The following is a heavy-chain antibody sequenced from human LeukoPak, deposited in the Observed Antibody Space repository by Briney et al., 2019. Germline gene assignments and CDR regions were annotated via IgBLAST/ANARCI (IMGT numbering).Heavy chain of an antibody. CDR2: INHSGST. D-gene: IGHD4-17*01. Sequence: KPSETLSLTCAVHGGSFSGYYWSWIRQPPGKGLEWDGEINHSGSTNYNPSLKSRVTISVDTSKNQFSLKLSSVTAADTAVYYCARGPVTADAFDIWGQGTMVTVSS. CDR1: GGSFSGYY. J-gene: IGHJ3*02. CDR3: ARGPVTADAFDI. V-gene: IGHV4-34*01.